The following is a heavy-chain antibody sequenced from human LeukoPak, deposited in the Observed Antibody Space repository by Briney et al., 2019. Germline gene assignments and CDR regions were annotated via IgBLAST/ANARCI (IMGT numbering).Heavy chain of an antibody. J-gene: IGHJ4*02. Sequence: SETLSLTCAVSGGSISSGGYSWSWIRQPPGKGLEWIGYIYHSGSTYYNPSLKSRVTISVDRSKSQFSLKLSSVTAADTAVYYCARRITISFGVGSYFDYWGQGTLVTVSS. CDR3: ARRITISFGVGSYFDY. CDR1: GGSISSGGYS. CDR2: IYHSGST. D-gene: IGHD3-9*01. V-gene: IGHV4-30-2*01.